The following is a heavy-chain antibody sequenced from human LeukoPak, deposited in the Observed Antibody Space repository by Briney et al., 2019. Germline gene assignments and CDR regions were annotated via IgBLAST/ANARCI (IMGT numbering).Heavy chain of an antibody. CDR2: FNGDGSSP. CDR1: GFTFSTYW. Sequence: PGGSLRLSCAASGFTFSTYWMHWVRQAPGKGLVGFSRFNGDGSSPAYADSVKGRFTISRDNAKNTLFLEMRSLTAEDTAVYYCARGSPQYDSSGYLIDYWGQGTLVTVSS. J-gene: IGHJ4*02. V-gene: IGHV3-74*01. CDR3: ARGSPQYDSSGYLIDY. D-gene: IGHD3-22*01.